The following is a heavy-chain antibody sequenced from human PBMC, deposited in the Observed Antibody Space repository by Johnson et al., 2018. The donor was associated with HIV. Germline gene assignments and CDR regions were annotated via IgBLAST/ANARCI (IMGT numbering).Heavy chain of an antibody. CDR2: ISYDGSNQ. CDR1: GFTISTFW. V-gene: IGHV3-30*14. Sequence: QVLLVESGGALVQPGGSLRLSCEVSGFTISTFWMHWVRQAPGKGLEWVEVISYDGSNQYYADSVKGRFTISKDNSKNTLYLQMNSLRAEDTAVYYCARVHSGGAFDIWGQGTMVTVSS. CDR3: ARVHSGGAFDI. J-gene: IGHJ3*02.